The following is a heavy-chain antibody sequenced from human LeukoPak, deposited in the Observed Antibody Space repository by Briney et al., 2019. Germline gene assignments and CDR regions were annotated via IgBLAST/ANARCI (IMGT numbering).Heavy chain of an antibody. CDR3: ARAHRVVTAPFDY. J-gene: IGHJ4*02. V-gene: IGHV3-21*01. D-gene: IGHD2-21*02. CDR1: GFTFSSYS. CDR2: ISSSSSYI. Sequence: GGSLRLSCAASGFTFSSYSMNWVRQAPGKGLEWVSSISSSSSYIYYADSVKGRFTISRDNAKNSLYLQMNSLRAEDTAVYYCARAHRVVTAPFDYWGQGTLVTVSS.